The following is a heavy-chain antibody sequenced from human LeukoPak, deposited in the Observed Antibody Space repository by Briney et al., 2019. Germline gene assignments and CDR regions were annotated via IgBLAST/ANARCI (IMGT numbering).Heavy chain of an antibody. J-gene: IGHJ4*02. CDR2: IIPIFGTA. CDR1: GGTFSSYA. Sequence: ASVKVSCEASGGTFSSYAISWVRQAPGQGLEWMGGIIPIFGTANYAQKFQGRVTITADKSTSTAYMELSSLRSEDTAVYYCARSFSSTGPPRWGQGTLVTVSS. D-gene: IGHD3-3*01. CDR3: ARSFSSTGPPR. V-gene: IGHV1-69*06.